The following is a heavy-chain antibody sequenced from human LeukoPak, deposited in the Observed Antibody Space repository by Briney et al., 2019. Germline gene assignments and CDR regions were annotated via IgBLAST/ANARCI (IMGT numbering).Heavy chain of an antibody. Sequence: PGGSLRLSCAASGLTFSNYWMTWLRQTPGKGLEFVANIDRDGSVKNYVGAVKGRFTISRDNAKNSLYLQMNSLRADDTAMYYCARDPGSSSFDYWGQGSLVTVSS. D-gene: IGHD6-13*01. CDR2: IDRDGSVK. CDR3: ARDPGSSSFDY. CDR1: GLTFSNYW. J-gene: IGHJ4*02. V-gene: IGHV3-7*01.